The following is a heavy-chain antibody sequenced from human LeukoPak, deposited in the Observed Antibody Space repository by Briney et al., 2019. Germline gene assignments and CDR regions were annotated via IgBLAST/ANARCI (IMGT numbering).Heavy chain of an antibody. CDR3: ARDRGLTYYYGSGSYERGYYYYGMDV. V-gene: IGHV4-31*03. J-gene: IGHJ6*02. CDR2: IYYSGST. D-gene: IGHD3-10*01. CDR1: GGSISSGGYY. Sequence: SETLSLTCTVSGGSISSGGYYWSWIRQHPGRGLEWIGYIYYSGSTYYNPSLKSRVTISVDTSKNQFSLKLSSVTAADTAVYYCARDRGLTYYYGSGSYERGYYYYGMDVWGQGTTVTVSS.